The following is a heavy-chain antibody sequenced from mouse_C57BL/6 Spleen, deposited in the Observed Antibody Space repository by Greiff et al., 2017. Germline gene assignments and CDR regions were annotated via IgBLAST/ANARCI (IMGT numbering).Heavy chain of an antibody. CDR1: GYSFTDYN. CDR3: AKSGDYDVRYFDV. Sequence: VHVKQSGPELVKPGASVKISCKASGYSFTDYNMNWVKQSNGKSLEWIGVISPNYGTTSYNQKFKGKATLTVDQSSSTAYMQLNSLTSEDSAVYYCAKSGDYDVRYFDVWGTGTTVTVSS. CDR2: ISPNYGTT. V-gene: IGHV1-39*01. D-gene: IGHD2-4*01. J-gene: IGHJ1*03.